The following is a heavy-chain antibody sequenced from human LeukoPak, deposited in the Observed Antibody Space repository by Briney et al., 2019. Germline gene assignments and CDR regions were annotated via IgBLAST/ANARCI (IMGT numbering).Heavy chain of an antibody. V-gene: IGHV3-30*03. CDR3: ARVAYYDSSGYYPNWFDP. D-gene: IGHD3-22*01. CDR2: ISHAGSNE. CDR1: GFIFSSHG. J-gene: IGHJ5*02. Sequence: GKSLRLSCAASGFIFSSHGMHWIRQAPGKGLEWVALISHAGSNEYYAASVKGRFTISRDNSNNEFYLQMNSLRPEDTAVYYCARVAYYDSSGYYPNWFDPWGQGTLVTVSS.